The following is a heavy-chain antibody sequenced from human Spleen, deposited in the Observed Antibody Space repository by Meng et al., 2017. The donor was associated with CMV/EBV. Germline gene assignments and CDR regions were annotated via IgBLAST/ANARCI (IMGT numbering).Heavy chain of an antibody. CDR3: ARSGLFDWLPGVYGMDV. D-gene: IGHD3-9*01. Sequence: FTVSSNYMTWVRQAPGKGLERVSVIYSGGSTYYADSVKGRFTISRDNSKNTLYLQMNSLRAEDTAVYYCARSGLFDWLPGVYGMDVWGQGTTVTVSS. V-gene: IGHV3-66*02. CDR1: FTVSSNY. CDR2: IYSGGST. J-gene: IGHJ6*02.